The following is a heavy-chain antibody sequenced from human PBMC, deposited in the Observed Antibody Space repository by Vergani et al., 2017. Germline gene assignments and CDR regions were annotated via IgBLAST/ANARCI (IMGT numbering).Heavy chain of an antibody. D-gene: IGHD5-18*01. V-gene: IGHV5-51*03. J-gene: IGHJ3*02. CDR2: IYPGDPDT. Sequence: EVQLVQSGAEVKKPGESLKISCKGSGYSFTSYWIGWVRQMPGKGLEWMGIIYPGDPDTRYSPSFQGQVTISADKSISTAYLQWSSLKASDTAMYYCARPVDTAMVTGADAFDIWGQGTMFTVSS. CDR3: ARPVDTAMVTGADAFDI. CDR1: GYSFTSYW.